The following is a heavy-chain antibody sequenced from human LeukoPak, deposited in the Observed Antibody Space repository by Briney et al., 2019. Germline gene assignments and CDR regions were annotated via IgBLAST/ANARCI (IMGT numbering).Heavy chain of an antibody. CDR3: PRRARAYSHPYDY. D-gene: IGHD4/OR15-4a*01. CDR2: SDNT. V-gene: IGHV3-53*01. Sequence: GGSLRLSCTVSGFTVSSKSMSWVRQAPGKGLEWVSFSDNTHYSDSVKGRFTISRDNSKNTLSLQMNSLRAEDTAVYYCPRRARAYSHPYDYWGQGTLVTVSS. J-gene: IGHJ4*02. CDR1: GFTVSSKS.